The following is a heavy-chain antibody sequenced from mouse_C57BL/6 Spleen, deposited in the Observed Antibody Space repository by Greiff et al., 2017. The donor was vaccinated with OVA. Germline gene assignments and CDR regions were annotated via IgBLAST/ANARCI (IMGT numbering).Heavy chain of an antibody. CDR2: IDPSDSET. J-gene: IGHJ3*01. CDR1: GYTFTSYW. CDR3: ASGGGPSWFAY. Sequence: VQLQQPGAELVRPGSSVKLSCKASGYTFTSYWMHWVKQRPIQGLEWIGNIDPSDSETHYNQKFKDKATLTVDKSSSTAYMQLSSLTSEDSAVYYCASGGGPSWFAYWGQGTLVTVSA. V-gene: IGHV1-52*01.